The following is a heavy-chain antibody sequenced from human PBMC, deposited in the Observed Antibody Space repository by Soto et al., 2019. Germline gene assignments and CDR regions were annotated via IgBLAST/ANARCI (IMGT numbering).Heavy chain of an antibody. CDR1: GGAISGYY. CDR2: IYSSGST. Sequence: SETLSLTCTVTGGAISGYYWTWIRQSSGEGLEWIGRIYSSGSTNYNPSLKSRVTISLDTSMNHVSLRLSSVTAADTAVYYCARGKRFSDWFDPWGQGTLVTVSS. J-gene: IGHJ5*02. CDR3: ARGKRFSDWFDP. V-gene: IGHV4-4*07.